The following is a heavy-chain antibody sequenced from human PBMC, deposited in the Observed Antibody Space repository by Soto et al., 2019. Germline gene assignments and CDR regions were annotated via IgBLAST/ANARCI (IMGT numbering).Heavy chain of an antibody. CDR2: IYYSGST. CDR3: ARAFAYYDILTGYSYMDV. D-gene: IGHD3-9*01. J-gene: IGHJ6*03. Sequence: SETLSLTCTVSGGSVSSGSYYWSWIRQPPGKGLEWIGYIYYSGSTNYNPSPKSRVTISVDTSKNQFSLKLSSVTAADTAVYYCARAFAYYDILTGYSYMDVWGQGTTVTSP. CDR1: GGSVSSGSYY. V-gene: IGHV4-61*01.